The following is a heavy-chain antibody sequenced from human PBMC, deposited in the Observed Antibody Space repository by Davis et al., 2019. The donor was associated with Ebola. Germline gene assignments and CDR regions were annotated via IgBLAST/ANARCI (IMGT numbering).Heavy chain of an antibody. V-gene: IGHV3-11*04. CDR2: ISSSGSTI. Sequence: PGGSLRLSCAASGFTFSDYYMSWIRQAPGKGLEWVSYISSSGSTIYYADSVKGRFTISRDNAKNSLYLQMNSLRAEDTAVYYCARDTDYSPYYYYYGMDVWGQGTTVTVSS. CDR1: GFTFSDYY. CDR3: ARDTDYSPYYYYYGMDV. D-gene: IGHD4-11*01. J-gene: IGHJ6*02.